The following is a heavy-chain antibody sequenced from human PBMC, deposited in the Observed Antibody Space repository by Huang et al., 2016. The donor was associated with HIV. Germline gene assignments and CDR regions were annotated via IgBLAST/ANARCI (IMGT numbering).Heavy chain of an antibody. CDR1: GGSIRSSDYP. V-gene: IGHV4-39*01. Sequence: QLLLQESGPGLVKPSEAQALTCAVSGGSIRSSDYPWGWIRQPPGKGLEWIGSIYYKGSTHYSPSLKSRVTIAVDTSKNLFFLNLTSMTAADTTVYYCARHREGPVAYYSGWGSHLNYMDVWGRGRTVVVSS. J-gene: IGHJ6*03. CDR2: IYYKGST. CDR3: ARHREGPVAYYSGWGSHLNYMDV. D-gene: IGHD3-10*01.